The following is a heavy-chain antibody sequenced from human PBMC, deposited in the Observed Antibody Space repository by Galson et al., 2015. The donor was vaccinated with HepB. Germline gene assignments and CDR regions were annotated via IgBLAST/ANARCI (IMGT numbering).Heavy chain of an antibody. CDR3: ARGWVVGAKPPRNFDY. V-gene: IGHV3-48*04. CDR1: GFTFSSYS. J-gene: IGHJ4*02. Sequence: SGAEVKKPGESLRLSCAASGFTFSSYSMNWVRQAPGTGLEWVSYISSGSSTIYYADSVKGRFTISRDNAKNSLHLQMNSLKAEDTAVYYCARGWVVGAKPPRNFDYWGQGTLVTVSS. CDR2: ISSGSSTI. D-gene: IGHD1-26*01.